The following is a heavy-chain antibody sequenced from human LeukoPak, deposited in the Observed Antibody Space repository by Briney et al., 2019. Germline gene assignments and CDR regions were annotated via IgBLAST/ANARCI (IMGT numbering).Heavy chain of an antibody. CDR2: INAGNGNT. D-gene: IGHD2-2*01. CDR1: GYTFTSYA. J-gene: IGHJ5*02. V-gene: IGHV1-3*01. CDR3: ARDIAFCSSTSCYPNWFGP. Sequence: AASVKVSCKASGYTFTSYAMHWVRQAPGQRLEWMGWINAGNGNTKYSQKFQGRVTITRDTSASTAYMELSSLRSEDTAVYYCARDIAFCSSTSCYPNWFGPWGQGTLVTVSS.